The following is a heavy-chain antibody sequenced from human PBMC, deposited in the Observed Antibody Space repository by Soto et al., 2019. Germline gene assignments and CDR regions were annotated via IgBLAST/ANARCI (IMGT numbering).Heavy chain of an antibody. CDR3: ARGWRFDP. CDR2: INHSGTT. V-gene: IGHV4-34*01. D-gene: IGHD1-1*01. CDR1: GGSFSGYQ. J-gene: IGHJ5*02. Sequence: SETLSLTCGVYGGSFSGYQCNWIRHSPFRGLEWIGEINHSGTTKYNPSLESRINLSVDTSKKQFSLKMFSVTAADTAIYYCARGWRFDPWGQGTQVTVSS.